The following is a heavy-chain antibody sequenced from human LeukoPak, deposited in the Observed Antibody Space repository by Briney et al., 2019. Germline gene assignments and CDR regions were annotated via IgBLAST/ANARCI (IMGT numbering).Heavy chain of an antibody. Sequence: GGSLRLSCAASGFTFSSYAMSWVRQAPGKGLEWVSAISGSGGSTYYADSVKGRFIISRDNSKNTLYLQMNSLRAEDTAVYYCAKDLVYGYCSGGSCYENWFDPWGQGTLVTVSS. D-gene: IGHD2-15*01. CDR2: ISGSGGST. J-gene: IGHJ5*02. V-gene: IGHV3-23*01. CDR3: AKDLVYGYCSGGSCYENWFDP. CDR1: GFTFSSYA.